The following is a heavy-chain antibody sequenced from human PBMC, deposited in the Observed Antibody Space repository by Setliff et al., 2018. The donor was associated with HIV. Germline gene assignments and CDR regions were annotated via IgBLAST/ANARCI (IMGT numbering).Heavy chain of an antibody. Sequence: PSETLSLTCTVSGGSISSGSYYWSWIRQPAGKGLEWIGHIYTSGSTNYNPSLKSRVTISEDTSKHQFSLKLTSVTAADTAVYYCARAGEYYGSGTVYMDVWGKGTTVTVSS. J-gene: IGHJ6*03. CDR3: ARAGEYYGSGTVYMDV. CDR1: GGSISSGSYY. D-gene: IGHD3-10*01. V-gene: IGHV4-61*09. CDR2: IYTSGST.